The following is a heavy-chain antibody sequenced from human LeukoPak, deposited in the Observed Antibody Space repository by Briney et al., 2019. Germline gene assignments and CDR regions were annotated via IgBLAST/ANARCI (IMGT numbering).Heavy chain of an antibody. CDR1: GYTFTTYD. D-gene: IGHD4-23*01. CDR3: ARGPNKSDGGNSGSAWFDP. CDR2: MNPNSGNT. J-gene: IGHJ5*02. Sequence: ASVKVSCKASGYTFTTYDINWVRQATGQGLEWMGWMNPNSGNTGYAQKFQGRVTMTRNTSISTAYMELSSLKSEDTAVYYCARGPNKSDGGNSGSAWFDPWGQGTLVTVSS. V-gene: IGHV1-8*01.